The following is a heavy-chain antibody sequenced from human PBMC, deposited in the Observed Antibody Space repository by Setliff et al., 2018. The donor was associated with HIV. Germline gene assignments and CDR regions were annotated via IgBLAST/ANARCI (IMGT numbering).Heavy chain of an antibody. D-gene: IGHD2-21*01. CDR1: SESIVSYY. CDR2: IHTSGRT. CDR3: VRDGAAIWVRNLLWSGFGY. J-gene: IGHJ4*02. Sequence: SETLSLTCAVSSESIVSYYWNWIRQPPGRGLEWIGYIHTSGRTKYNPSLKSRLTILVDTSKKQFSLRLTSVTAADTAVYYCVRDGAAIWVRNLLWSGFGYWGQGTLVTVPS. V-gene: IGHV4-4*08.